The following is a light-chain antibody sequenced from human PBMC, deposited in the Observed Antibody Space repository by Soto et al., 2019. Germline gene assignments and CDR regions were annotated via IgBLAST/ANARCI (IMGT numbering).Light chain of an antibody. V-gene: IGKV1-33*01. CDR3: QQYDNLLQFT. J-gene: IGKJ3*01. CDR2: DAS. Sequence: DIQMNQSPSSLSASVGDRVTITCQASQDISNYLNWYQQKPGKAPKLLIYDASNLETGVPSRFSGSGSGTDFTFTISSLQPEDIATYYCQQYDNLLQFTFGPGTKVDIK. CDR1: QDISNY.